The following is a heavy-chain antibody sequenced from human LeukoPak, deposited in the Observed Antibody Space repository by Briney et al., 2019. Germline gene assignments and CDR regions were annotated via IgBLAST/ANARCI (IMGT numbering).Heavy chain of an antibody. J-gene: IGHJ3*01. Sequence: PSETLSLTCTVSGGSISSYYWSWIRQPAGKGLEWIGEINHSGSTNYNPSLKSRVTISVDTSKNQFSLKLNSVTAADTAVYYCAKSHGYSYGYLLSADVWGQGTMVTVSS. CDR1: GGSISSYY. D-gene: IGHD5-18*01. CDR3: AKSHGYSYGYLLSADV. V-gene: IGHV4-59*12. CDR2: INHSGST.